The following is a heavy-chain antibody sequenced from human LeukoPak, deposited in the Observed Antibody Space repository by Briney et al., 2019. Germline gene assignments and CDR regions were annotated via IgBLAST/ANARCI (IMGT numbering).Heavy chain of an antibody. CDR3: AKDGVGYYGSGSYFDY. V-gene: IGHV3-74*01. D-gene: IGHD3-10*01. J-gene: IGHJ4*02. CDR2: MNGDGRNI. Sequence: GGSLRLSCVASGFTFSSCWMHWVRQDPRKGLVGVSRMNGDGRNINYADSVKGRFTISRDNSKNTLYLQMNSLRAEDTAVYYCAKDGVGYYGSGSYFDYWGQGTLVTVSS. CDR1: GFTFSSCW.